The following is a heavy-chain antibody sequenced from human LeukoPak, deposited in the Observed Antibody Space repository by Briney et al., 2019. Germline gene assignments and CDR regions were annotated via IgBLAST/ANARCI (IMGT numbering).Heavy chain of an antibody. V-gene: IGHV3-48*04. CDR3: ARLRYYGMDV. J-gene: IGHJ6*02. CDR1: GFTVSSNY. CDR2: TSSSSSTI. Sequence: GGSLRLSRAASGFTVSSNYMSWVRQAPGKGLEWVSYTSSSSSTIYYADSVKSRFTISRDNAKNSLYLQMNSLRAEDTAVYYCARLRYYGMDVWGQGTTVTVSS.